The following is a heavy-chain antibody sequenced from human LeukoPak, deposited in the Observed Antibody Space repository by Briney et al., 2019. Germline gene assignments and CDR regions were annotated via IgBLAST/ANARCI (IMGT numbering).Heavy chain of an antibody. CDR3: ARDPPHCSSSSCYLDN. CDR2: ISRSSTTI. J-gene: IGHJ4*02. D-gene: IGHD2-2*01. V-gene: IGHV3-48*01. CDR1: GFTFSSYS. Sequence: GGSLRLSCADSGFTFSSYSMNWVRQAPGQGLEWISYISRSSTTIYYADSVKGRFTISRDNAKSSVYLQMNSLRAEDTAVYYCARDPPHCSSSSCYLDNWGQGTLVTVSS.